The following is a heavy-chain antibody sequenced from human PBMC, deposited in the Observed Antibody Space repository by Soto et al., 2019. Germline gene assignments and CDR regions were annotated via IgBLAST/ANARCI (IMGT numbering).Heavy chain of an antibody. D-gene: IGHD2-2*01. Sequence: QVELVESGGDVVQPGRSLRLSCAASGFTFSSYGMHWVRQAPGKGLEWVAVVWDVGTNKNYADSVKGRFTISRDNSKNTLYLQMNSLRAEDTAVSYCVRGTSTSPDYWGQGTLVTVSS. CDR1: GFTFSSYG. J-gene: IGHJ4*02. CDR3: VRGTSTSPDY. V-gene: IGHV3-33*01. CDR2: VWDVGTNK.